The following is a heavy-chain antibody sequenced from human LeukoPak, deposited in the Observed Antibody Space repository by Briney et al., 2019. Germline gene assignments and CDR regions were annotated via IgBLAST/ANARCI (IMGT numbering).Heavy chain of an antibody. Sequence: PSETLSLTCTVSGGSISSYYWSWIRQPPGKGPEWIGYIYYSGSTNYNPSLKSRVTISVDTSKNQFSLKLSSVTAADTAVYYCARDGGSNWFDPWGQGTLVTVSS. D-gene: IGHD2-15*01. J-gene: IGHJ5*02. CDR3: ARDGGSNWFDP. CDR1: GGSISSYY. V-gene: IGHV4-59*01. CDR2: IYYSGST.